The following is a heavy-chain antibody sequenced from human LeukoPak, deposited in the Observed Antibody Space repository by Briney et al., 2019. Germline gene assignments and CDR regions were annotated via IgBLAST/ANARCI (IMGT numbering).Heavy chain of an antibody. Sequence: GASVKVSCKASGGTFISYAISWVRQAPGQGLEWMGRIIPILGIANYAQKFQGRVTITADKSTSTAYMELSSLRSEDTAVYYRAKGGDNWFDPWGQGTLVTVSS. CDR2: IIPILGIA. J-gene: IGHJ5*02. V-gene: IGHV1-69*04. D-gene: IGHD3-16*01. CDR3: AKGGDNWFDP. CDR1: GGTFISYA.